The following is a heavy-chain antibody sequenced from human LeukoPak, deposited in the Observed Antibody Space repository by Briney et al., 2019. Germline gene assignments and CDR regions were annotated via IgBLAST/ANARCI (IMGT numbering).Heavy chain of an antibody. Sequence: GGSLRLSCAASGFTFSSYWMSWVRQAPGKGLEWVANIKQDGSEKYYVDSVKGRFTISRDNAKNSLYLQMNSLRAEDTAVYYCASTRRSNYGDYVDYWGQGTLVTVSS. V-gene: IGHV3-7*03. CDR3: ASTRRSNYGDYVDY. CDR1: GFTFSSYW. D-gene: IGHD4-17*01. J-gene: IGHJ4*02. CDR2: IKQDGSEK.